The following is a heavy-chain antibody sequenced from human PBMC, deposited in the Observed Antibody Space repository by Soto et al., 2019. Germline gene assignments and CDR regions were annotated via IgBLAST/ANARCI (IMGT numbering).Heavy chain of an antibody. D-gene: IGHD3-3*01. Sequence: SVKVSCKASGGTFSSYAISWVRQAPGQGLEWMGGIIPIFGTANYAQKFQGRVTITADESTSTAYMELSSLRSDDTAVYYCARSVRSTPDAFDIWGQGTMVTVSS. CDR2: IIPIFGTA. J-gene: IGHJ3*02. CDR1: GGTFSSYA. CDR3: ARSVRSTPDAFDI. V-gene: IGHV1-69*13.